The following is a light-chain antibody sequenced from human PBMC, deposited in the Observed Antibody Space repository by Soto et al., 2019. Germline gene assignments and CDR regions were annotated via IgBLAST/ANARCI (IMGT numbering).Light chain of an antibody. CDR2: AAS. Sequence: DIQMTQSPSSLSASVGDRVTITCRASQSVSSHLNWYQQKPGKAPKLLIYAASSLQSGVPSRFSGSGSGTDFTLTISSLQPEDFATYSCQHSHSTPLTFGGGTQVEIK. J-gene: IGKJ4*01. V-gene: IGKV1-39*01. CDR1: QSVSSH. CDR3: QHSHSTPLT.